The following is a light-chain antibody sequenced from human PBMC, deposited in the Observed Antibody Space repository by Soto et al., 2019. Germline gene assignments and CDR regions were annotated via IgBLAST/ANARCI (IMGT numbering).Light chain of an antibody. CDR1: QNIGSN. J-gene: IGKJ5*01. CDR2: GSS. CDR3: QQYGSSHT. V-gene: IGKV3D-15*01. Sequence: EVLMTQSPATLSVSPGERATLSCRASQNIGSNLAWYQQKPGQAPRLLISGSSTRATGIPDRFSGSGAGAYFNLTISRLEPADFGVYYCQQYGSSHTFGQGTRLEI.